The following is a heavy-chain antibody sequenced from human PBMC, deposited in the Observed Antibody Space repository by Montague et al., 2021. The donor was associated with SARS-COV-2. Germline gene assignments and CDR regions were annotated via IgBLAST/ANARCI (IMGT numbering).Heavy chain of an antibody. CDR1: GFTFSSYW. J-gene: IGHJ6*02. V-gene: IGHV3-7*01. CDR3: ARGSYGSGNYYYYYGMDV. D-gene: IGHD3-10*01. Sequence: SLRLSCAASGFTFSSYWMSWVRQAPGKGLEWVANIKQDGSEKYYVDSVKGRFTISRDNAKNSLYLQMNSLRAEDTAVYYCARGSYGSGNYYYYYGMDVWGQGTTVTVSS. CDR2: IKQDGSEK.